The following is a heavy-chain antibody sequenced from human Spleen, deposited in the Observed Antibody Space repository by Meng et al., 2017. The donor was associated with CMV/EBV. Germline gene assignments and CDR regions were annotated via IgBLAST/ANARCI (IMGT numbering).Heavy chain of an antibody. J-gene: IGHJ4*02. CDR2: ISADNQNT. D-gene: IGHD4-17*01. V-gene: IGHV1-18*04. Sequence: ASVKVSCKASGYIFTDSYMHWVRQAPGQGLEWMGWISADNQNTNLIQKFQGRITLTTDTSTSTAYMELRSLRSDDTAVYYCARGGDYGDFHDPFDYWGQGTLVTVSS. CDR1: GYIFTDSY. CDR3: ARGGDYGDFHDPFDY.